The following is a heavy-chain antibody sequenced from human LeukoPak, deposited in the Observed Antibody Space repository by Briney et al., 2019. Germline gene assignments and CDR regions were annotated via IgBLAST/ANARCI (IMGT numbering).Heavy chain of an antibody. CDR3: ARDPQYDILTGSWFDP. J-gene: IGHJ5*02. CDR2: INAGNGNT. V-gene: IGHV1-3*01. CDR1: GYTFTSYA. Sequence: ASVKVSCKASGYTFTSYAMHWVRQAPGQRLEWMGWINAGNGNTKYSQKFQGRVTITRDTSASTAYMELSSLRSEDTAVYYCARDPQYDILTGSWFDPWGQGTLVTVSS. D-gene: IGHD3-9*01.